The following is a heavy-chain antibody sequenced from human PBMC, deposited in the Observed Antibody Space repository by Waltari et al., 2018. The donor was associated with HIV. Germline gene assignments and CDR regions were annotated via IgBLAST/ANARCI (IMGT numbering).Heavy chain of an antibody. D-gene: IGHD4-17*01. Sequence: VHLVQSGAELNKTGASVKFSCKASGYTFTNFGINWVRQAPGQGLGWMGWFNSYNGDTKYAQKFQDRVTMTTDTSTSTAYMELRSLRSDDTAVYYCARFFPTATTTGWYLDLWGPGTLVTMSS. CDR1: GYTFTNFG. CDR3: ARFFPTATTTGWYLDL. J-gene: IGHJ2*01. V-gene: IGHV1-18*01. CDR2: FNSYNGDT.